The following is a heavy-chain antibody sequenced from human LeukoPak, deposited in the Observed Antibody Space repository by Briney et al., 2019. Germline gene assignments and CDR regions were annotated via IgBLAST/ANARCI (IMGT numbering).Heavy chain of an antibody. D-gene: IGHD2-2*03. CDR3: ARVDDLDAFDT. CDR2: IGDDGSNK. Sequence: PGRSLRLSCAASGFTFSNYAMHWVRQAPGKGLEWVAVIGDDGSNKYYVDSVKGRFTISRDNSNNTVYLQMNSLRAEDTAVYYCARVDDLDAFDTWGQGTLVTVSS. J-gene: IGHJ3*02. CDR1: GFTFSNYA. V-gene: IGHV3-30*04.